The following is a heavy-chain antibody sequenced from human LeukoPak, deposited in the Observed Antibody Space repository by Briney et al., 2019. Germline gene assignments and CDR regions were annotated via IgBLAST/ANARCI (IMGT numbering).Heavy chain of an antibody. Sequence: SQTLSLTCTVSGDSISGNYWSWVRQPPGKGQEWDGYTYYSGRTNYNASLKRRIIISVEKSKKQFSLKRRGVNAADTAVYYCARHRESSGYSPFDYWGQGTLVTVSS. D-gene: IGHD3-22*01. CDR2: TYYSGRT. V-gene: IGHV4-59*08. J-gene: IGHJ4*02. CDR3: ARHRESSGYSPFDY. CDR1: GDSISGNY.